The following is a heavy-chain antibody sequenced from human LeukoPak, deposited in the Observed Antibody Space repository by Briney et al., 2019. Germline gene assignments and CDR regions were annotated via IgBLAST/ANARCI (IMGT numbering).Heavy chain of an antibody. J-gene: IGHJ4*02. D-gene: IGHD3-22*01. CDR2: ISSSGSTI. Sequence: GGSLRLSCAASGFTFSDYYMGWIRQAPGKGLEWVSYISSSGSTIYYADSVKGRFTISRDNAKNSLYLQMNSLRAEDTAVYYCARDGYYYDSSGYSPYYFDYWGQGTLVTVSS. CDR3: ARDGYYYDSSGYSPYYFDY. CDR1: GFTFSDYY. V-gene: IGHV3-11*01.